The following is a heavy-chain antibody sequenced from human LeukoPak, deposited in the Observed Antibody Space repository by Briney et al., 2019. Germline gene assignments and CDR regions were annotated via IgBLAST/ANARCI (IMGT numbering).Heavy chain of an antibody. D-gene: IGHD1-26*01. Sequence: GGSLRLSCAASGFVFGSYDMHWVRQAPGKGLEWVAVIAFDGTEKYYGNSVRGRFTISRDNSKNTLHLQLNSLRAEDTGVYYCARDPIAGAPDYFDYWGQGTLVSVSS. CDR1: GFVFGSYD. CDR2: IAFDGTEK. V-gene: IGHV3-30*04. J-gene: IGHJ4*02. CDR3: ARDPIAGAPDYFDY.